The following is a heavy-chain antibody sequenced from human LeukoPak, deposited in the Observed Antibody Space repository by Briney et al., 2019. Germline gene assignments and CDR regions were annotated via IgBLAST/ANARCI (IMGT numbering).Heavy chain of an antibody. Sequence: PSETLSLTCTVSGGSISSSSYYWGWIRQPPGKGLEWIGSIYYSGGTYYNPSLKSRVTISVDTSKNQFSLKLSSVTAADTAVYYCARRDRITLPAAPFDYWGQGTLVTVSS. J-gene: IGHJ4*02. CDR1: GGSISSSSYY. CDR2: IYYSGGT. V-gene: IGHV4-39*01. D-gene: IGHD2-2*01. CDR3: ARRDRITLPAAPFDY.